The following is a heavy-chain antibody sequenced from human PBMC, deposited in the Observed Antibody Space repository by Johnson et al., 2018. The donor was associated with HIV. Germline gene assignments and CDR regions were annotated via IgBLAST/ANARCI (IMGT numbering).Heavy chain of an antibody. J-gene: IGHJ3*02. CDR2: ISNSASITNSASTI. CDR3: LLGGYSYGLAFDI. V-gene: IGHV3-11*01. D-gene: IGHD5-18*01. CDR1: GFTFSSYW. Sequence: QVQLVESGGGLVQPGGSLRLSCAASGFTFSSYWMHWIRQAPGKGLEWVSYISNSASITNSASTIYYSDSVKGRFSISRDNAKNSLYLQMNSLRAEDTAVYYCLLGGYSYGLAFDIWGQGTMVTVSS.